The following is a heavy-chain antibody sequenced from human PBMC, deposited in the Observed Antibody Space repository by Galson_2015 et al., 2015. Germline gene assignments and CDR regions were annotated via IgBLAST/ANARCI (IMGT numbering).Heavy chain of an antibody. D-gene: IGHD3-10*01. CDR1: GFTLSSYA. Sequence: SLRLSCAASGFTLSSYAMSWVRQAPGKGLEWVGRIKGKADGGTTDYGAPVKGRFTLSRDDSRNTLYLQMNSLKTEDTALYYCTTDLGVWGQGTLVTVSS. J-gene: IGHJ4*02. CDR3: TTDLGV. V-gene: IGHV3-15*01. CDR2: IKGKADGGTT.